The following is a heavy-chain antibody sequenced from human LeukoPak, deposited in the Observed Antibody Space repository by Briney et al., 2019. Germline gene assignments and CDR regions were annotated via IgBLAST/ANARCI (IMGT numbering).Heavy chain of an antibody. CDR1: GGSISSGGYH. CDR2: IFYSGST. Sequence: SQTLSLTCTVSGGSISSGGYHWSWIRQHPGKGLEWIGYIFYSGSTYYNPSLKSRVTISVDTSKNQFSLQLSSVTAADTAVYYCARAFKLEWLLDYYFDYWGQGTLVTVSS. V-gene: IGHV4-31*03. CDR3: ARAFKLEWLLDYYFDY. J-gene: IGHJ4*02. D-gene: IGHD3-3*01.